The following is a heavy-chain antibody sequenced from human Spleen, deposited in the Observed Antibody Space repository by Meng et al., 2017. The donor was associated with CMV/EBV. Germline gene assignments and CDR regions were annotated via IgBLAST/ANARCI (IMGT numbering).Heavy chain of an antibody. V-gene: IGHV3-74*01. D-gene: IGHD3-16*02. Sequence: GESLKISCAASGFTFSSYWMHWVRQAPGKGLVWVSRINSDGSSTSYADSVKGRFTISRDNAKNTLYLQMNSLRAEDTAVYYCARDEMITFGGVIATYYYGMDVWGQGTTVTVSS. J-gene: IGHJ6*02. CDR2: INSDGSST. CDR1: GFTFSSYW. CDR3: ARDEMITFGGVIATYYYGMDV.